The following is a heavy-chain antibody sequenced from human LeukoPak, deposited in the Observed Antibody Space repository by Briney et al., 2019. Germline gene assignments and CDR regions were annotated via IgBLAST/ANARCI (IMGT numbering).Heavy chain of an antibody. J-gene: IGHJ6*02. V-gene: IGHV4-34*01. CDR1: GGSFSGYY. D-gene: IGHD1-26*01. Sequence: SETLSLTCAVYGGSFSGYYWSWIRQPPGKGPEWIGEINHSGSTNYNPSLKSRVTISVDTAKNQISLKLSSVTAADTAVYYCARVRIGGGTVGGLGLYYQYGMDVWGQGTTVTVSS. CDR2: INHSGST. CDR3: ARVRIGGGTVGGLGLYYQYGMDV.